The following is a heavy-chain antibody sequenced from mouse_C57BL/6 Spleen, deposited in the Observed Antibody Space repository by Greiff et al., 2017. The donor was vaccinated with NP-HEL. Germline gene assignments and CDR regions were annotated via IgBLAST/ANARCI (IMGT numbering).Heavy chain of an antibody. V-gene: IGHV1-53*01. J-gene: IGHJ3*01. CDR3: AREGWIGSGYEAY. CDR1: GYTFTSYW. CDR2: INPSNGGT. D-gene: IGHD3-2*02. Sequence: VKLQQPGTELVKPGASVKLSCKASGYTFTSYWMHWVKQRPGQGLEWIGNINPSNGGTNYNEKFKSKATLTVDKSSSTAYMQLSSLTSEDSAVYYCAREGWIGSGYEAYWGQGTLVTVSA.